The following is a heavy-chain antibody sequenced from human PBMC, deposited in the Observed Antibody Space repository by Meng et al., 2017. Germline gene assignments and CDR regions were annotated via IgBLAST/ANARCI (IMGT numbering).Heavy chain of an antibody. CDR3: ARGYDFWSGQYYFDY. D-gene: IGHD3-3*01. V-gene: IGHV4-59*01. Sequence: QVQLQESGQGLVKPSEPLPLTFTVSGGSISSYYWSWIRQPPGKGLEWIGYIYYSGSTNYNPSLKSRVTISVDTSKNQFSLKLSSVTAADTAVYYCARGYDFWSGQYYFDYWGQGTLVTVSS. J-gene: IGHJ4*02. CDR2: IYYSGST. CDR1: GGSISSYY.